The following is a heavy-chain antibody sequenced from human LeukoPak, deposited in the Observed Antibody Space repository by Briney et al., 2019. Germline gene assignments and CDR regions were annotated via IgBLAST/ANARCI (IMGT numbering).Heavy chain of an antibody. V-gene: IGHV1-69*04. CDR3: AESRIAARPRFDY. CDR1: GGTFSSYA. D-gene: IGHD6-6*01. J-gene: IGHJ4*02. CDR2: IIPILGIA. Sequence: ASVKVSCKASGGTFSSYAISWVRQAPGQGLEWMGRIIPILGIANYAQKFQGRVTITADKSTSTAYMELSSLRPEDTAVYYCAESRIAARPRFDYWGQGTLVTVSS.